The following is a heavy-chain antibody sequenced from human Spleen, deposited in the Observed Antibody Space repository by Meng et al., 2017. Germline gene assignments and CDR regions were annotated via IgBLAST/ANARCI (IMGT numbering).Heavy chain of an antibody. CDR1: GFTFSSYW. CDR2: IKQDGSEK. CDR3: AGGRIIH. J-gene: IGHJ4*02. D-gene: IGHD1-14*01. Sequence: GESLKISCAASGFTFSSYWMSWVRQAPGKGLEWVANIKQDGSEKYYVDSVRGRFTISRDNAKHSLSLQMNSLRAEDTVVYYCAGGRIIHWGQGTLVTVSS. V-gene: IGHV3-7*01.